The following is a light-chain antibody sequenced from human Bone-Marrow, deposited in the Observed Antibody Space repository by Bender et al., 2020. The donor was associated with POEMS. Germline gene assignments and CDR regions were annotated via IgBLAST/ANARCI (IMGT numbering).Light chain of an antibody. V-gene: IGLV2-14*02. CDR2: KVT. J-gene: IGLJ2*01. CDR3: SSYVSSITS. CDR1: NSDVGTYDL. Sequence: QSALTQPASVSGSLGQSITISCTGTNSDVGTYDLVSWYQQFPGKAPKVIIYKVTQRPSGVSNRFSGSKSGNTASLTISGLQTEDEADYYCSSYVSSITSFGGGTKLTVL.